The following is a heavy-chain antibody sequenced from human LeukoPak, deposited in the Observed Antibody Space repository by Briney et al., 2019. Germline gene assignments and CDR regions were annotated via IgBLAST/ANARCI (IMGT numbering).Heavy chain of an antibody. D-gene: IGHD2-2*01. Sequence: GASVKVSCKASGYTFTGYYMHWVRQAPGQGLEWMGWINPNSGGTNYAQKLQGRVTMTTDTSTSTAYMELRSLRSDDTAVYYCARRSLYCSSTSCHNWFDPWGQGTLVTVSS. V-gene: IGHV1-2*02. CDR1: GYTFTGYY. J-gene: IGHJ5*02. CDR2: INPNSGGT. CDR3: ARRSLYCSSTSCHNWFDP.